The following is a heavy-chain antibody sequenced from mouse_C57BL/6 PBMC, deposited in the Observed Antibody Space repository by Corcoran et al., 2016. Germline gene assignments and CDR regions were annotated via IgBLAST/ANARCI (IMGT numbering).Heavy chain of an antibody. V-gene: IGHV1-26*01. J-gene: IGHJ2*01. D-gene: IGHD6-1*01. CDR2: INPNNGGT. CDR1: GYTFTDYY. Sequence: EVQLQQSGPELVKPGASVKISCKASGYTFTDYYMNWVKQSHGKSLEWIGDINPNNGGTSYNQKFKGKATLTVDKSSSTAYMELRSLTSEDSVVYYCARYCASDYWGQGTTLTVSS. CDR3: ARYCASDY.